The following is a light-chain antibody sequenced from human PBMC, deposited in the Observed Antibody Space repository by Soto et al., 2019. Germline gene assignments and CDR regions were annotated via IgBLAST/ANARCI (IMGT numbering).Light chain of an antibody. J-gene: IGKJ4*01. V-gene: IGKV1-12*01. CDR1: LGVSNW. CDR2: AAS. Sequence: DLQMTQSPSAVSASVGDRVTITCRASLGVSNWLTWYQQKPGRAPKLLIYAASSLRSGVPSRFSGSGSGTDFTLTISGLQPEDSATYYCQQANSFPRTFGGGTKVQIK. CDR3: QQANSFPRT.